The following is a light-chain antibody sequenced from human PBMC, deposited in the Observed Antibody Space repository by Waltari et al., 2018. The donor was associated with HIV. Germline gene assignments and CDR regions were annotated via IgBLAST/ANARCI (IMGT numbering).Light chain of an antibody. V-gene: IGKV4-1*01. CDR3: QQYYSSPPYT. CDR1: QNILNNSNNKNY. J-gene: IGKJ2*01. Sequence: DIVMMQSPDSLAVSLGERATIHCKSSQNILNNSNNKNYLVWYQQKPGQPPRLLIYWASTRESGVPDRFSGGGSGTNFTLTISNLQAEDVAIYYCQQYYSSPPYTFGQGTKLEIK. CDR2: WAS.